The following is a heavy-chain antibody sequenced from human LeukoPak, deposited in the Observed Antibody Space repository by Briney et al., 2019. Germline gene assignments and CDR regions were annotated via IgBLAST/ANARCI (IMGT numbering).Heavy chain of an antibody. Sequence: PGGSLRLSCAASGFTFSDYWMHWVRQAPGRGPVWVSRISSDGSSTSYADSVKGRFTISRDNAKNTLYLQMTSVRVEDTAVYYCARGPVTTIYYFDYWGRGTLVTVSS. J-gene: IGHJ4*02. D-gene: IGHD4-17*01. CDR1: GFTFSDYW. CDR3: ARGPVTTIYYFDY. CDR2: ISSDGSST. V-gene: IGHV3-74*01.